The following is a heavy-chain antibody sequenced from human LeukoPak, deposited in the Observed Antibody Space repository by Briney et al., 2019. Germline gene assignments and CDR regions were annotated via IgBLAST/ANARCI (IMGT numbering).Heavy chain of an antibody. V-gene: IGHV3-21*01. CDR2: ISSNSYYI. Sequence: GGSLRLSCAASGFIFSSYGMNWVRQAPGKGLEGVSSISSNSYYIYSAVSVKGRFTISRDNAKNSLYLQMNSLRAEDTAVYYCARVGLFDALDIWGQGTMVTVAS. J-gene: IGHJ3*02. CDR1: GFIFSSYG. D-gene: IGHD3-22*01. CDR3: ARVGLFDALDI.